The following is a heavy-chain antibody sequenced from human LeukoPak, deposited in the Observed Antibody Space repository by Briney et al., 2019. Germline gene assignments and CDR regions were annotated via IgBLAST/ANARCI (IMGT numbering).Heavy chain of an antibody. CDR3: AKAPLRCSSTSCYSEFQD. J-gene: IGHJ1*01. Sequence: GGSLRLSCAASGFTFSSYAMSWVRQAPGKGLEWVSAISGSGGSTYYADSVKGRFTISRDNSKNTLYLQMNSLRAEDTAVYYCAKAPLRCSSTSCYSEFQDWGQGTLVTVSS. D-gene: IGHD2-2*01. CDR2: ISGSGGST. V-gene: IGHV3-23*01. CDR1: GFTFSSYA.